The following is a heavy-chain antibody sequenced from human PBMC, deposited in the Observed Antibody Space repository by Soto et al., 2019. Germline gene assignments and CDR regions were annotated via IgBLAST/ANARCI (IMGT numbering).Heavy chain of an antibody. D-gene: IGHD2-15*01. J-gene: IGHJ6*02. CDR1: GFSVSTSGVG. Sequence: QITLKESGPTLVKPTQTLTLTCTFSGFSVSTSGVGVAWIRQPPGKALEWLALIYWDGDERYSPFLQSRVTITKDTSKNQVVLTMTNMDPVDTATYYCAHKGGRGAGMDVWGQGTTVTXSS. CDR3: AHKGGRGAGMDV. V-gene: IGHV2-5*02. CDR2: IYWDGDE.